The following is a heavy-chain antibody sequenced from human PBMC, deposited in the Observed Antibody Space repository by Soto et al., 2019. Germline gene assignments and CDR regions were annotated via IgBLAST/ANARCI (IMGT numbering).Heavy chain of an antibody. CDR2: IWCDGSNK. V-gene: IGHV3-33*01. D-gene: IGHD1-1*01. J-gene: IGHJ6*03. CDR1: GFTFSSYG. CDR3: ARDWTGTRNDAYYYYDMDV. Sequence: GGSLRLSCAASGFTFSSYGMHWVRQAPGKGLEWVAVIWCDGSNKYYADSVKGRFTISRDNAKNTLYLQMNSLRAEDTGIYYCARDWTGTRNDAYYYYDMDVWGKGTTVTVSS.